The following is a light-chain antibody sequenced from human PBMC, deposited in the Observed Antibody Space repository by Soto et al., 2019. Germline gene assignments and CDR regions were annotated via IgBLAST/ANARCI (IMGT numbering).Light chain of an antibody. V-gene: IGLV1-44*01. CDR2: TTH. CDR1: DSNIGANS. Sequence: QAVVTQPHSASGTPGQRLTVSCSGSDSNIGANSVHWFQQLPGTAPKLLISTTHQRPSGVPERFSGSKSGTSASLAISGLQSEDEADYYCAAWDDSLNGHVFGTGTQLTVL. J-gene: IGLJ1*01. CDR3: AAWDDSLNGHV.